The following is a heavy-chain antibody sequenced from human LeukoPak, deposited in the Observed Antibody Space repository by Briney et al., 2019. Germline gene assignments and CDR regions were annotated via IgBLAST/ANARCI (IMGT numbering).Heavy chain of an antibody. CDR2: IHSSGNT. J-gene: IGHJ5*02. Sequence: SETLSLTCTVSGVSITNPFYSWAWIRQPLGKGLEWFGSIHSSGNTYYNPSLKSRVTISVDTSKDQFSLKLTSVTAADTAMYYCARHYRREDWFDPWGQGTLVTVSS. D-gene: IGHD3-16*02. CDR3: ARHYRREDWFDP. CDR1: GVSITNPFYS. V-gene: IGHV4-39*01.